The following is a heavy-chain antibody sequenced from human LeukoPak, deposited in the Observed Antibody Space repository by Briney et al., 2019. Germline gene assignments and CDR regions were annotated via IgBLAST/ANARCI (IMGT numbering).Heavy chain of an antibody. D-gene: IGHD6-13*01. CDR1: GYTLTGYY. Sequence: ASVKVSCKASGYTLTGYYMHWVRQAPGQGLEWMGWINPNSGGTNYAQKFQGRVTMTRDTSISTAYMELSRLRSDDTAVYYCARDPSIAAPNWFDPWGQGTLVTVSS. CDR2: INPNSGGT. J-gene: IGHJ5*02. CDR3: ARDPSIAAPNWFDP. V-gene: IGHV1-2*02.